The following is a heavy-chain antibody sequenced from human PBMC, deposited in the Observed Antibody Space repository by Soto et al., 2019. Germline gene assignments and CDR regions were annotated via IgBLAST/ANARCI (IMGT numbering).Heavy chain of an antibody. D-gene: IGHD5-18*01. CDR3: ARDVPKIQLWSRYYYYYGMDV. CDR2: ISAYNGNT. CDR1: GYTFTSYG. Sequence: ASVKVSCKASGYTFTSYGISWVRQAPGQGLEWMGWISAYNGNTNYAQKLQGRVTMTTDTSTSTAYMELRSLRSDDTAVYYCARDVPKIQLWSRYYYYYGMDVWGQGTTVTVS. J-gene: IGHJ6*02. V-gene: IGHV1-18*01.